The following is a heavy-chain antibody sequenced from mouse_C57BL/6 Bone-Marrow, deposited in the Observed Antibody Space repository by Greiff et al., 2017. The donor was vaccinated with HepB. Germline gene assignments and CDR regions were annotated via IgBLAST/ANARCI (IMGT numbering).Heavy chain of an antibody. V-gene: IGHV1-69*01. CDR1: GYTFTSYW. CDR2: IDPSDSYT. CDR3: AIYYYGSSYGYFDV. D-gene: IGHD1-1*01. J-gene: IGHJ1*03. Sequence: QDQLQQPGAELVMPGASVKLSCKASGYTFTSYWMHWVKQRPGQGLEWIGEIDPSDSYTNYNQKFKGKSTLTVDKSSSTAYMQLSSLTSEDSAVYYCAIYYYGSSYGYFDVWGTGTTVTVSS.